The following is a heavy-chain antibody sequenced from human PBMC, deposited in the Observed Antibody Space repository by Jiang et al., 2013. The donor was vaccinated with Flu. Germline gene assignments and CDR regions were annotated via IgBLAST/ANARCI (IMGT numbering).Heavy chain of an antibody. J-gene: IGHJ6*02. V-gene: IGHV1-46*01. D-gene: IGHD2-2*01. CDR1: YY. CDR2: INPSGGST. CDR3: ARFGYCSSTSCQYYYYGMDV. Sequence: YYMHWVRQAPGQGLEWMGIINPSGGSTSYAQKFQGRVTMTRDTSTSTVYMELSSLRSEDTAVYYCARFGYCSSTSCQYYYYGMDVWGQGTTVTVSS.